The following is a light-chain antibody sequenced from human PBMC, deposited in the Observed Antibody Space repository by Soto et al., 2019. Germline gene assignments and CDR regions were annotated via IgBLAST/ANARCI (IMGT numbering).Light chain of an antibody. V-gene: IGLV1-44*01. CDR3: AAWDDSLNGFV. CDR2: SNN. J-gene: IGLJ1*01. CDR1: SSNIGSDT. Sequence: QSVLTQPPSASGTPGQRVTISCSGSSSNIGSDTVKWYQQLPGTAPKLLIYSNNQRPSRVPDRFSGSKSGTSASLAISGLQSEDEADYYCAAWDDSLNGFVFGTGTQLTVL.